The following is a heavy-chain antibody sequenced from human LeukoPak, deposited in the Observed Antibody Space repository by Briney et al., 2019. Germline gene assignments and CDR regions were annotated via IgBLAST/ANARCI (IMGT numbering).Heavy chain of an antibody. Sequence: SETLSLTCVVSGGSLSTHHWSWIRQSPGRGLEWIGYISGSGSTNYNPSLKSRVTISVDTSKNQFSLMLSSVTAADTAVYYCARGYDSSAYYPFNYWGQGTLVTVSS. CDR2: ISGSGST. V-gene: IGHV4-59*11. J-gene: IGHJ4*02. D-gene: IGHD3-22*01. CDR3: ARGYDSSAYYPFNY. CDR1: GGSLSTHH.